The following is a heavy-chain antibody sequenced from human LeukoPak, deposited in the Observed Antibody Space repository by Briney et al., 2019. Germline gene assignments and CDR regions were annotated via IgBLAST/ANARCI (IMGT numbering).Heavy chain of an antibody. Sequence: SVKVSCKASGGTFSSYAINWVRQAPGQGLEWMGRIIPIFATTNYAQKFQGRVTITTDESTSTAYMELSSLTSEDTAVYYCARTMEWLFDYWGQGTLVTVSS. V-gene: IGHV1-69*05. CDR3: ARTMEWLFDY. D-gene: IGHD3-3*01. CDR2: IIPIFATT. CDR1: GGTFSSYA. J-gene: IGHJ4*02.